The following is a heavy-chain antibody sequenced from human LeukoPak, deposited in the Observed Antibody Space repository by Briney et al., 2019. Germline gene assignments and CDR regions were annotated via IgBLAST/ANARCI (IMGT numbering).Heavy chain of an antibody. D-gene: IGHD2/OR15-2a*01. CDR3: ARFSRTHFADYFSYYYMDV. J-gene: IGHJ6*03. CDR1: GYTFTGYY. CDR2: INPNSGGT. V-gene: IGHV1-2*02. Sequence: ASVKVSCKASGYTFTGYYMHWVRQAPGQGLEWMGWINPNSGGTNYAQKLQGRVTMTRDTSISTAYMELSRLRSDDTAVYYCARFSRTHFADYFSYYYMDVWGKGTTVTISS.